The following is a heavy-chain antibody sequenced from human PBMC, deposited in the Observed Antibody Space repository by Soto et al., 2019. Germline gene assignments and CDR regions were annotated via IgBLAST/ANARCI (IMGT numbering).Heavy chain of an antibody. Sequence: GGSLILSCAVSGFTVGNNYMSWVRQAPGKGLEWVSLIYSGGSTNYADSVKGRFTISRDTSKNTIYLQMSSLRAEDTAVYYCAGHSHKDYWGQGTLVTVSS. CDR2: IYSGGST. CDR3: AGHSHKDY. CDR1: GFTVGNNY. J-gene: IGHJ4*02. V-gene: IGHV3-66*04.